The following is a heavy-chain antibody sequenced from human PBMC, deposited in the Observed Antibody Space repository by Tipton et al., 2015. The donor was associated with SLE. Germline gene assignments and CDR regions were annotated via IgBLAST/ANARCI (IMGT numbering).Heavy chain of an antibody. V-gene: IGHV3-48*01. J-gene: IGHJ3*02. D-gene: IGHD1-26*01. CDR3: ARGGNYDAFDI. CDR2: ISSSSSTI. CDR1: GFTFSSYG. Sequence: VQLVQSGGGVVQPGGSLRLSCAASGFTFSSYGMNWVRQAPGKGLEWVSYISSSSSTIYYADSVKGRFTISRDNAKNSLYLQMISLRAEDTAVYYCARGGNYDAFDIWGQGTMVTVSS.